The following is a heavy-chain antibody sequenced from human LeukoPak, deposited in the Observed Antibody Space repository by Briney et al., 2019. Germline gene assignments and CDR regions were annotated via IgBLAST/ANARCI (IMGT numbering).Heavy chain of an antibody. V-gene: IGHV1-18*01. CDR1: GYTFPNYG. CDR3: ARGYCSGGSCYYYGLDV. Sequence: ASVKVSCKASGYTFPNYGITWVRQAPGQGLEWMGWISPYSGLTNYAQTLQGRVTMTTDTSTTTAYMELRSLRSDDTAVYYCARGYCSGGSCYYYGLDVWGQGTTVAVSS. J-gene: IGHJ6*02. CDR2: ISPYSGLT. D-gene: IGHD2-15*01.